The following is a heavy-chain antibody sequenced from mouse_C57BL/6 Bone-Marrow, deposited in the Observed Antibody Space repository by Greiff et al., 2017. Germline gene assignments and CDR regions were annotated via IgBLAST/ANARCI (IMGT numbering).Heavy chain of an antibody. Sequence: VKLQESGAELAKPGASVKLSCKASGYTFTSYWMHWVKQRPGQGLEWIGYINPSSGYTKYNQKFKDKATLTADNSSSPAYMQLSSLTYADSAVYYCSSLYDYLYYYAMDYWGQGTSVTVSS. J-gene: IGHJ4*01. D-gene: IGHD2-4*01. CDR2: INPSSGYT. V-gene: IGHV1-7*01. CDR3: SSLYDYLYYYAMDY. CDR1: GYTFTSYW.